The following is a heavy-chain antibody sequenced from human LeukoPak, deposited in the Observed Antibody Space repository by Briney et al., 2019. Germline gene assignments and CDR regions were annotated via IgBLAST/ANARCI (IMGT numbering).Heavy chain of an antibody. CDR2: INSDGSST. Sequence: GGSLRLSCAASGFTFSSYWMHWVRQAPGKGLVWVSRINSDGSSTSYADSVKGRFTISRDNAKNTLYLQMNSLRAEDTAVYYCAVPVIHDAFDIWGQGTMVTVSS. V-gene: IGHV3-74*01. J-gene: IGHJ3*02. CDR3: AVPVIHDAFDI. D-gene: IGHD3-16*02. CDR1: GFTFSSYW.